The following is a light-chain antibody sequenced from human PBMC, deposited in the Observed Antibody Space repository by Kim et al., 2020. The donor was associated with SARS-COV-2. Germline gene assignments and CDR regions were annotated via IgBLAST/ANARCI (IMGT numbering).Light chain of an antibody. CDR3: NSRDSSGNHRVV. CDR1: SLRSYY. J-gene: IGLJ2*01. CDR2: GKN. Sequence: LGQTVRITCQGDSLRSYYASWYQQKPGQAPVLVIYGKNNRPSGIPDRFSGSSSGNTASLTITGAQAEDKADYYCNSRDSSGNHRVVFGGGTQLTVL. V-gene: IGLV3-19*01.